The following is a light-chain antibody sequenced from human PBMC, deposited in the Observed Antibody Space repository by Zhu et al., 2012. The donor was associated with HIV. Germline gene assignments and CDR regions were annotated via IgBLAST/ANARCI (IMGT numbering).Light chain of an antibody. J-gene: IGKJ2*01. CDR3: QQYSTLYS. CDR1: QPINSR. V-gene: IGKV3-20*01. Sequence: IVLTQSPGPLSFSPGQSATLSCRASQPINSRLAWYQQRPGHAPRLPIYGASSRAAGVPDRFSGSGSGTDFTLTITTLEPEDFAIYYCQQYSTLYSFGQGTKLEIK. CDR2: GAS.